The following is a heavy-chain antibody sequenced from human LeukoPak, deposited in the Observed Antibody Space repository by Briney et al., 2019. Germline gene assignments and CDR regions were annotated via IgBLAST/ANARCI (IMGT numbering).Heavy chain of an antibody. J-gene: IGHJ4*02. CDR1: GFTFSSYA. V-gene: IGHV3-20*04. D-gene: IGHD5-18*01. Sequence: GGSLRLSCAASGFTFSSYAMHWVRQAPGKGLEWVSGINWNGGSTGNADSVKGRFTISRDNAKNSLYLQMNSLRDEDTALYYCASGSDTAMAYWGQGTLVTVSS. CDR3: ASGSDTAMAY. CDR2: INWNGGST.